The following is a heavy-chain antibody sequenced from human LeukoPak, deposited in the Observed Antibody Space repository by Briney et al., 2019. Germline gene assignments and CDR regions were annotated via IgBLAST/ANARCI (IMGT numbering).Heavy chain of an antibody. CDR1: GFTFSSYG. CDR2: ISYDGTNK. CDR3: AKVSKKLGDYYYYYMDV. J-gene: IGHJ6*03. D-gene: IGHD7-27*01. V-gene: IGHV3-30*18. Sequence: GGSLRLSCAASGFTFSSYGMHWVRQAPGKGLEWVTVISYDGTNKYYADSVKGRFAISRDNSKSTVYLHMNTLRPEDTAVYYCAKVSKKLGDYYYYYMDVWGKGTRSPSP.